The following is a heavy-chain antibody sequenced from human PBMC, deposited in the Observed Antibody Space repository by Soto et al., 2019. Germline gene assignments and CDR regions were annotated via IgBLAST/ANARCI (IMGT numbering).Heavy chain of an antibody. D-gene: IGHD2-8*01. Sequence: GGSLRLSCAASGFTFSSYGMHWVRQAPGKGLEWVAVIWYDGSNKYYADSVKGRFTISRDNSKNTLYLQMNSLRAEDTAVYYCARGAYCTNGVCYIPAFFDYWGQGTLVTVSS. V-gene: IGHV3-33*01. CDR1: GFTFSSYG. CDR2: IWYDGSNK. CDR3: ARGAYCTNGVCYIPAFFDY. J-gene: IGHJ4*02.